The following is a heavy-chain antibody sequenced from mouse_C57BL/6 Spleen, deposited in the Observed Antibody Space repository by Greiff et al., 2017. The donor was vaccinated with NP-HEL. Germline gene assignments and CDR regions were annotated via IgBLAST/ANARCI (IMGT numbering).Heavy chain of an antibody. D-gene: IGHD2-5*01. Sequence: QVQLQQPGAELVRPGSSAKLSCKASGYTFTSYWMHWVKQRPIQGLEWIGNIDPSDSETHYNQKFKDKATLTVDKSSSTAYMQLSSLTSEDSAVYDCARGGYYSNDGDDWGQGTTLTVSS. CDR2: IDPSDSET. J-gene: IGHJ2*01. V-gene: IGHV1-52*01. CDR3: ARGGYYSNDGDD. CDR1: GYTFTSYW.